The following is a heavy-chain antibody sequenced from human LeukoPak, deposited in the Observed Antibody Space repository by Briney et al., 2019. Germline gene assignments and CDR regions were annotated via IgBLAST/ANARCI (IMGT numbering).Heavy chain of an antibody. J-gene: IGHJ4*02. CDR3: AREGPRGYSGYVPYYFDY. Sequence: PSETLSLTCSVSGGSISTYYWSWIRQPPGKGLEWIGYIYYSGSTSYNPSLKSRVTISVDTSKNQFSLDLSSVTAADTAVYYCAREGPRGYSGYVPYYFDYWGQGTLVTVSS. D-gene: IGHD5-12*01. V-gene: IGHV4-59*12. CDR1: GGSISTYY. CDR2: IYYSGST.